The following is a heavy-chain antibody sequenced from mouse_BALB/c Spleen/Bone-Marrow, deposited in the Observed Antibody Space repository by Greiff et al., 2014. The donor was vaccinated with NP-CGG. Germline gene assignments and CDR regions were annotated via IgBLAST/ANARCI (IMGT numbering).Heavy chain of an antibody. CDR2: IRNKANGYTT. V-gene: IGHV7-3*02. Sequence: VQLKESGGGLVQPGGSLRLSCATSGFTFTDYYMNWVRQPPGKALEWLGFIRNKANGYTTEFSASVKGRFTISRDNSQSILYLQMNTLRAEDSATYCCARDIGGITLDYWGQGTTLTVSS. CDR1: GFTFTDYY. J-gene: IGHJ2*01. CDR3: ARDIGGITLDY. D-gene: IGHD1-1*01.